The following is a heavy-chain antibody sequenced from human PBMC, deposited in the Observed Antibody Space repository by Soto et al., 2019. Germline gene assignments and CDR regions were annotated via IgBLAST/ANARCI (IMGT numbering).Heavy chain of an antibody. Sequence: SVKVSCKASGGTFSSYAISWVRQAPGQGLEWMGGIIPIFGTANYAQKFQGRVTITADESTSTAYMELSSLRYEDTAVYYCARGSSYYYDSSGYYYYSWFDPWGQGTLVTVSS. CDR1: GGTFSSYA. D-gene: IGHD3-22*01. CDR3: ARGSSYYYDSSGYYYYSWFDP. V-gene: IGHV1-69*13. CDR2: IIPIFGTA. J-gene: IGHJ5*02.